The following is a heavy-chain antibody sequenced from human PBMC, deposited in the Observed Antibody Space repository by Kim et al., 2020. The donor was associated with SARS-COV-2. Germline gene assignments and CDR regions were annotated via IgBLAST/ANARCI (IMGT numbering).Heavy chain of an antibody. D-gene: IGHD1-1*01. J-gene: IGHJ6*01. V-gene: IGHV1-3*01. CDR1: GYTFTSYA. Sequence: ASVKVSCKASGYTFTSYAMHWVRQAPGQRLEWMGWIYAGNGNTKYSQKFQGRVTITRDTSASTAYMELSSLRSEDTAVYYCARVTPGWAQKSYYYGMDVW. CDR3: ARVTPGWAQKSYYYGMDV. CDR2: IYAGNGNT.